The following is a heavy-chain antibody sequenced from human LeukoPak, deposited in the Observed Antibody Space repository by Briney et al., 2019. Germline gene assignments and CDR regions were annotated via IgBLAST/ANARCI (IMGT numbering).Heavy chain of an antibody. D-gene: IGHD3-16*02. V-gene: IGHV3-7*01. CDR1: GFTFSNYW. Sequence: PGGSLRLSCAASGFTFSNYWMSWVRQAPGKGLEWVANIKEDGSEEDYVDSVKGRFTTSRDNAKNSLYLQMNSLRAEDTAVYYCARGVYQFDYWGQGTLVTVSS. CDR3: ARGVYQFDY. CDR2: IKEDGSEE. J-gene: IGHJ4*02.